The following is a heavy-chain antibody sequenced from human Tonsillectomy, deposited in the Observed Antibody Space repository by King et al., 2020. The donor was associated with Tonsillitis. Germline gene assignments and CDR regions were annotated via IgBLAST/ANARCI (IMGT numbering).Heavy chain of an antibody. CDR2: INPNSGGT. J-gene: IGHJ5*02. V-gene: IGHV1-2*02. Sequence: QLVQSGAEVKKPGASVKVSCKASGYTFSGYYMHWVRQAPGQGLEWMGWINPNSGGTYYAQKFQGRVTLTRDTSISTAYMGLSRLRSDDTAVYYCARDYCTNGVCSWFDPWGQGTLVTVSS. CDR1: GYTFSGYY. D-gene: IGHD2-8*01. CDR3: ARDYCTNGVCSWFDP.